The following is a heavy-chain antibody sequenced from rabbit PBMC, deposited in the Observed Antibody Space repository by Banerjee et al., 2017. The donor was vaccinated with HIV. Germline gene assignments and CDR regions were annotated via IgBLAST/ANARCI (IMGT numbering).Heavy chain of an antibody. CDR2: IYTGSGST. V-gene: IGHV1S40*01. CDR3: ARGYWTDGLHL. D-gene: IGHD1-1*01. J-gene: IGHJ4*01. CDR1: GIDFSSYYY. Sequence: QSLEESGGDLVKPGASLTLTCTASGIDFSSYYYMCWVRQTPGKGLEWIACIYTGSGSTWYANWAKGRFTISKTSSTTVTLQMTSLTAADTATYFCARGYWTDGLHLWGQGTLVTVS.